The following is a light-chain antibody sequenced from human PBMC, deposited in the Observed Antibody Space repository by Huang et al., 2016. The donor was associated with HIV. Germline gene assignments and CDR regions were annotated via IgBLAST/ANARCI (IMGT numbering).Light chain of an antibody. CDR1: QSVLYRSNKKNY. J-gene: IGKJ1*01. CDR2: CAS. CDR3: QQYDTSPWT. Sequence: DIVMTQSPDSLAVSLGERATINCKSSQSVLYRSNKKNYLAWYQQQPGQPPKLLIYCASTRESGVPDLFTGSGSGTDFSLTISSLQAEDVAVYYCQQYDTSPWTFGQGAKVEIK. V-gene: IGKV4-1*01.